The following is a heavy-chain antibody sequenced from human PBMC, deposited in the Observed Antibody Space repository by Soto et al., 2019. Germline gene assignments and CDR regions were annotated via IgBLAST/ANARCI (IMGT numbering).Heavy chain of an antibody. Sequence: QVQLVESGGGVVQPGTSLRLSCVASGFAFSSFGMHWVRQAPGKGLEWVAIIWYDGSDKYYGDSVKGRFTISRDNSKNTLFLQMNSLRAEDTAVYNCAFGNLSYYFDYWGQGTPVTVSS. J-gene: IGHJ4*02. D-gene: IGHD3-16*01. V-gene: IGHV3-33*01. CDR2: IWYDGSDK. CDR1: GFAFSSFG. CDR3: AFGNLSYYFDY.